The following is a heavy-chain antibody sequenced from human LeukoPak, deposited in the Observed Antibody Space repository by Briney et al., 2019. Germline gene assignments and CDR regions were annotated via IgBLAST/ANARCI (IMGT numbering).Heavy chain of an antibody. CDR3: ARPLRRSSWYDFDD. J-gene: IGHJ4*02. CDR1: GFSFSSYS. CDR2: IPYEGSNK. Sequence: PGGSLRLSCAASGFSFSSYSMHWVRQAPGKGLEWVAVIPYEGSNKYYADSVKGRFTISRDNSKNTLYLQMSSLRAEDTAVYYCARPLRRSSWYDFDDWGQGTLVTVSS. D-gene: IGHD6-13*01. V-gene: IGHV3-30-3*01.